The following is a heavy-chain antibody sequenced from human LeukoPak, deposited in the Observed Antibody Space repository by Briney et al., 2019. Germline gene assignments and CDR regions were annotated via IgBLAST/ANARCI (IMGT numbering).Heavy chain of an antibody. CDR3: ARDRGATYLHDS. V-gene: IGHV3-11*01. Sequence: GGSLRLSCVASGFTFGDHYMSWFRQAPGKGLEWISYISVSSATVYYSDSVMGRITVSRDNAKNSLYRQTSNLRAEDTAVYYCARDRGATYLHDSWGQGTLVVVSS. J-gene: IGHJ4*02. D-gene: IGHD4/OR15-4a*01. CDR1: GFTFGDHY. CDR2: ISVSSATV.